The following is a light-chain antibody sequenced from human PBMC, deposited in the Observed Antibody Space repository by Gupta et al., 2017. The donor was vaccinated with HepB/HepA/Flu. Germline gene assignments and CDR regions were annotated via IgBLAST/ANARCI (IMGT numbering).Light chain of an antibody. CDR3: RQALHALWT. V-gene: IGKV2-28*01. CDR2: LGS. CDR1: QSLLYSNGYNY. Sequence: EIVMTQSPLSLSVTPGEPASISCKSSQSLLYSNGYNYLDWYLQKPGQSPQLLIYLGSNRASGVPDRFSGSGSGTXFTLKIXRVEADDVGVYYCRQALHALWTFGXGTKLEIK. J-gene: IGKJ1*01.